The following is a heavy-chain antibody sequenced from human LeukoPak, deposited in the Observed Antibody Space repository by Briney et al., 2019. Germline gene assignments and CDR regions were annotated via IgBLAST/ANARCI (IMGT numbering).Heavy chain of an antibody. CDR2: ISSSSSYI. D-gene: IGHD5-18*01. CDR1: GFTFSSYS. Sequence: GGSLRLSCAASGFTFSSYSMNWVRQAPGKGLEWVSSISSSSSYIYYADSVKGRFTIPRDNAKNSLYLQMNSLRAEDTAVYYCASNIQLWAFDYWGQGTLVTVSS. J-gene: IGHJ4*02. V-gene: IGHV3-21*01. CDR3: ASNIQLWAFDY.